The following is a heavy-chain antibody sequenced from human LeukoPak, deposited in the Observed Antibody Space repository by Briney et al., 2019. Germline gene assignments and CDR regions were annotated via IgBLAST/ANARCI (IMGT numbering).Heavy chain of an antibody. J-gene: IGHJ4*02. CDR3: ARGVRTGWYEFAPQYYFDY. Sequence: SETLSLTCTVSGGSISSSSYYWGWIRQPPGKGLEWIGSIYYSGSTYYNPSLKSRVTISVDTSKNQFSLKLSSVTAADTAVYFCARGVRTGWYEFAPQYYFDYWGQGTLVTVSS. V-gene: IGHV4-39*07. CDR1: GGSISSSSYY. D-gene: IGHD6-19*01. CDR2: IYYSGST.